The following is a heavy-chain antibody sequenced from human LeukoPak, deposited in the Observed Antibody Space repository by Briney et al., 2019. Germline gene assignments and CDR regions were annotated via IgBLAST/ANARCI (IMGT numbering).Heavy chain of an antibody. CDR2: IYTGGNT. V-gene: IGHV3-53*01. D-gene: IGHD5-12*01. Sequence: PGGPLRLSCAASGLSVSSNYMNWVRHPPGKGLEWVAVIYTGGNTHVADSVKGRFSISRDTSRNAVYLQMNLRDEDTAVYYCARGNIVMAGNYFDHWGQGIQVTVSS. CDR1: GLSVSSNY. J-gene: IGHJ4*02. CDR3: ARGNIVMAGNYFDH.